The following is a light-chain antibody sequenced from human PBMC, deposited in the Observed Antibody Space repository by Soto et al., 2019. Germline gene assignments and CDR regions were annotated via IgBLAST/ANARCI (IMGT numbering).Light chain of an antibody. CDR2: GAS. V-gene: IGKV3-15*01. Sequence: IVMTQSPATLPVSPGERATLSCTASQSIYVKVAWYQQKPGQAPRLLIYGASTRATGIPAKFSGSGSGTDFTLTISSLQSEDFAVYYCQLYNNWMFTFGQGTKLEIK. CDR3: QLYNNWMFT. J-gene: IGKJ2*01. CDR1: QSIYVK.